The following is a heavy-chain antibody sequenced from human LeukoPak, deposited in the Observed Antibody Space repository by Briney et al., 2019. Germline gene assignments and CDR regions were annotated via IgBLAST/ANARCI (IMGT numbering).Heavy chain of an antibody. V-gene: IGHV3-33*01. CDR3: ARLQGVATLDY. CDR2: IWYDGSKK. J-gene: IGHJ4*02. CDR1: GFSFSSYA. D-gene: IGHD5-12*01. Sequence: GRSLRLSCAASGFSFSSYAMQWVRQAPGKGPEWVALIWYDGSKKYYADSVKGRFTISRDNSGNTLYLQMNSLGVEDTAVYFCARLQGVATLDYWGQGTLVTVSS.